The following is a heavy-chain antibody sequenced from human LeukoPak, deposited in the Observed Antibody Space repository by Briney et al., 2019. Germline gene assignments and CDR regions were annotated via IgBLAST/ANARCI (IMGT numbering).Heavy chain of an antibody. V-gene: IGHV3-43D*03. D-gene: IGHD3-9*01. J-gene: IGHJ4*02. Sequence: GGSLRLSCAASGFTFSSYGMHWVRQAPGKGLEWVSLINWDGGSTYYADSVKGRFTVSRDNSKKSLYLQMNSLRAEDTAFYYCAKATSRDLTELDYWGQGTLVTVSS. CDR3: AKATSRDLTELDY. CDR2: INWDGGST. CDR1: GFTFSSYG.